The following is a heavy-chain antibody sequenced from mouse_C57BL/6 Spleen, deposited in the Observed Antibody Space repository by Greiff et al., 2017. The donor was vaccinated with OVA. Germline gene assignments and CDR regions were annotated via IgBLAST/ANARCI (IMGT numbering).Heavy chain of an antibody. CDR2: INPYNGGT. J-gene: IGHJ4*01. Sequence: VQLQQSGPVLVKPGASVKMSCKASGYTFTDYYMNWVKQSHGKSLEWIGVINPYNGGTSYNQKFKGKATLTVDKSSSTAYMELNSLTSEDSAVYYCARERNYGYDGGNGYAMDYWGQGTSVTVSS. D-gene: IGHD2-2*01. CDR3: ARERNYGYDGGNGYAMDY. CDR1: GYTFTDYY. V-gene: IGHV1-19*01.